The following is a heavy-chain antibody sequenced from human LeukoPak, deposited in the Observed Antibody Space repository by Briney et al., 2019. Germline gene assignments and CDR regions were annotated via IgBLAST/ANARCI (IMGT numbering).Heavy chain of an antibody. CDR3: ARSAMAKFDY. Sequence: SQTLSLTCTVSGGSISSSSYYWGWIRQPPGKGLEWIGSIYYSGSTYYNPSLKSRVTISVDTSKNQFSLKLSSVTAADTAVYYCARSAMAKFDYWGQGTLVTVSS. D-gene: IGHD5-18*01. V-gene: IGHV4-39*07. CDR2: IYYSGST. J-gene: IGHJ4*02. CDR1: GGSISSSSYY.